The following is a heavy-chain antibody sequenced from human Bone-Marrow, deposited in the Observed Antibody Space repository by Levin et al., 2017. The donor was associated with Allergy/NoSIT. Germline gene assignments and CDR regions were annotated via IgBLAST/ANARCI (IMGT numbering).Heavy chain of an antibody. Sequence: GESLKISCAASGFIFSSYGMTWVRQAPGKGLEWVSSISDSGDNTFYADSVKGRFTISRDNSKNTLYLQMNNLRTDDTAIYYCSKKWNRYANFDSWGQGTLVTVSS. J-gene: IGHJ4*02. V-gene: IGHV3-23*01. CDR1: GFIFSSYG. D-gene: IGHD1/OR15-1a*01. CDR2: ISDSGDNT. CDR3: SKKWNRYANFDS.